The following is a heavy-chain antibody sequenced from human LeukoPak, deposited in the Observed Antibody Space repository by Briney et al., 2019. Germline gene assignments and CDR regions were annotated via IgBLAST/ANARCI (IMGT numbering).Heavy chain of an antibody. CDR3: ARGEYFDWLYRSQYYFDY. Sequence: SETLSLTCAVYGGSFSGYYWSWIRQPPGKGLEWIGEINHSGSTNYNPSLKSRATISVDTPKNQFSLKLSSVTAADTAVYYCARGEYFDWLYRSQYYFDYWGQGTLVTVSS. CDR2: INHSGST. D-gene: IGHD3-9*01. J-gene: IGHJ4*02. V-gene: IGHV4-34*01. CDR1: GGSFSGYY.